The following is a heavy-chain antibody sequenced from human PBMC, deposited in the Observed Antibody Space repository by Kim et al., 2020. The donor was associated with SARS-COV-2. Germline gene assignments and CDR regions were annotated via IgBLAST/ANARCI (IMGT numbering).Heavy chain of an antibody. CDR1: GGSFSGYY. D-gene: IGHD3-10*01. Sequence: SETLSLTCAVYGGSFSGYYWSWIRQPPGKGLEWIGEINHSGSTNYNPSLKSRVTISVDTSKNQFSLKLSSVTAADTAVYYCARGVLWFGELLYDIYYYGMDVWGQGTTVTVSS. CDR3: ARGVLWFGELLYDIYYYGMDV. CDR2: INHSGST. V-gene: IGHV4-34*01. J-gene: IGHJ6*02.